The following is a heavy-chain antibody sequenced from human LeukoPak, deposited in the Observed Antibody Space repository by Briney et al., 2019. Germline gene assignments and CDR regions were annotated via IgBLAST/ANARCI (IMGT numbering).Heavy chain of an antibody. CDR1: GGTFSSYA. J-gene: IGHJ5*02. Sequence: SVKVSCKASGGTFSSYAISWVRQAPGQGLEWMGRIIPILGIANYAQKFQGRVTITADKSTSTAYMELSSLRSEDTAVYYCARAGVCSGGSCYSLNWFDPWGQGTLVTVSS. D-gene: IGHD2-15*01. CDR3: ARAGVCSGGSCYSLNWFDP. CDR2: IIPILGIA. V-gene: IGHV1-69*04.